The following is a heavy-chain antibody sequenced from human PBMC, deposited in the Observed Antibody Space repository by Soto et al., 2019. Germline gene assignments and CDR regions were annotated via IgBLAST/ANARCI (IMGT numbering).Heavy chain of an antibody. V-gene: IGHV4-59*01. CDR2: IHYSEST. Sequence: QVQLQESGPGLVKPSETLSLTCTVSGGSISSYYWSWIRQSPGKGLEWIGYIHYSESTKSNPSPKSRVTISVDTSRNQVSLKLSSVIAADSAVYFCARARYQLLHPYYYGMDVWGQGTTVTVSS. J-gene: IGHJ6*02. D-gene: IGHD2-2*01. CDR3: ARARYQLLHPYYYGMDV. CDR1: GGSISSYY.